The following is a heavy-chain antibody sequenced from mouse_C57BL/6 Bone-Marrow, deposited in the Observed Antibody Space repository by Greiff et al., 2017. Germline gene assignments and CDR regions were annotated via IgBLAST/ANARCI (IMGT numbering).Heavy chain of an antibody. Sequence: VKPGASVKLSCKASGYTFTSYWMQWVKQRPGQGLEWIGEIDPSDSYTNYNQKFKGKATLTVDTSSSTAYMQLSSLTSEDSAVYYCASDGYYVAMDYWGQGTSVTVSS. CDR2: IDPSDSYT. D-gene: IGHD2-3*01. V-gene: IGHV1-50*01. J-gene: IGHJ4*01. CDR3: ASDGYYVAMDY. CDR1: GYTFTSYW.